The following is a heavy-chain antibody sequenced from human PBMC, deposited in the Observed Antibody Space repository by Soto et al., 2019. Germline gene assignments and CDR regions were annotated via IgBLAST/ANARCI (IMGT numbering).Heavy chain of an antibody. CDR3: ARGPEIAVAGMNYYYYMDV. Sequence: GASVNVSCKASGYTFTSYDINWVRQATGQGLEWMGWMNPNSGNTGYAQKFQGRVTMTRNTSISTAYMELSSLRSEDTAVYYCARGPEIAVAGMNYYYYMDVWGKGTTVTVSS. CDR1: GYTFTSYD. CDR2: MNPNSGNT. V-gene: IGHV1-8*01. D-gene: IGHD6-19*01. J-gene: IGHJ6*03.